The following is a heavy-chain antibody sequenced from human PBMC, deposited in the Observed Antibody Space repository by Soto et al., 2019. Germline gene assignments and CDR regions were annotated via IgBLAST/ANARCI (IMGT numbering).Heavy chain of an antibody. CDR2: ISYDGSNK. CDR3: ARGSGGYSYYGVDV. V-gene: IGHV3-30-3*01. CDR1: GFIFSGYA. J-gene: IGHJ6*02. Sequence: ESGGGVVQPGRSLRLSCAASGFIFSGYAMHWVRQAPGKGLEWVALISYDGSNKYYADSVKGRFTISRDSSKNTMYLQMNSLRAEDTAVFYCARGSGGYSYYGVDVWGQGTTVTVSS. D-gene: IGHD3-16*01.